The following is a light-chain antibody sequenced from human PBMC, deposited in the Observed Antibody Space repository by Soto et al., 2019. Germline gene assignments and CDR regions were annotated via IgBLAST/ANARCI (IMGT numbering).Light chain of an antibody. V-gene: IGKV1-5*01. J-gene: IGKJ1*01. CDR2: DAS. CDR3: HQYNSYWT. CDR1: QSISSW. Sequence: DIQMTQSPSTLSASVGDRVTITCRASQSISSWLAWYQQKPGKTPTLLSYDASSLESGVPSRFSGSGSGTEFTLTISSLQPDDFATYYCHQYNSYWTFGQGTKVEIK.